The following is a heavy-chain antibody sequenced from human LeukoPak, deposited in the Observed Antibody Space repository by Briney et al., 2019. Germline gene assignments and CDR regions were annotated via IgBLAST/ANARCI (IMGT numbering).Heavy chain of an antibody. D-gene: IGHD1-26*01. CDR2: ISYDGSNK. J-gene: IGHJ4*02. V-gene: IGHV3-30-3*01. CDR1: GFIFSTHS. Sequence: PGGSLRLSCAASGFIFSTHSMFWGRQAPGKGLEWVAVISYDGSNKNYADSVKGRFTISRDNSKNTLYLQMDSLRTDDTAMYYCARAPWGVGATPPYWGQGTLVTVSS. CDR3: ARAPWGVGATPPY.